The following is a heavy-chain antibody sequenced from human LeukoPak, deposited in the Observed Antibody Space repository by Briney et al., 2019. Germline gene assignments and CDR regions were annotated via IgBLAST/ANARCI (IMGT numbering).Heavy chain of an antibody. V-gene: IGHV4-39*01. CDR1: GGSISSSSYY. CDR3: ARQLILGVTAEDAFDI. CDR2: IYYSGST. J-gene: IGHJ3*02. D-gene: IGHD2-21*02. Sequence: SETLSLTCTVSGGSISSSSYYWGWIRQPPGKGLEWIGSIYYSGSTYYNPSLKSRVTISVDTSKNQFSLKLSSVTAAETAVYYCARQLILGVTAEDAFDIWGQGTMVTVSS.